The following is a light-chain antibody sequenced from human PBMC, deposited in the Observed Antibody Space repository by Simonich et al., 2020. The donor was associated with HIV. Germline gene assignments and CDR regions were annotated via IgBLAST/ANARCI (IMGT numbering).Light chain of an antibody. CDR1: QSISSY. J-gene: IGKJ2*01. CDR2: AAS. Sequence: DIQMTQSPSSLSASVGDRVTITCRASQSISSYLNWYQQKPGKAPKRLIYAASSLQSGVPSRFSGSGSGTDFTLTISSLQPEDFATYYCQQSYSTPPYTFCQGTKLEIK. V-gene: IGKV1-39*01. CDR3: QQSYSTPPYT.